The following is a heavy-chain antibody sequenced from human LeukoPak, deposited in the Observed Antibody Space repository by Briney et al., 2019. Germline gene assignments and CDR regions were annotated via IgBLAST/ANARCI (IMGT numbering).Heavy chain of an antibody. CDR3: ATRGVAGTFLGLAFDY. D-gene: IGHD6-19*01. Sequence: PGGSLRLSCAASGFTFSSYEMNWVRQAPGKGLEWVSYISSSGSTIYYADSVKGRFTISRDNAKNSLYLQMNSLRAEDTAVYYCATRGVAGTFLGLAFDYWGQGTLVTVSS. J-gene: IGHJ4*02. CDR2: ISSSGSTI. CDR1: GFTFSSYE. V-gene: IGHV3-48*03.